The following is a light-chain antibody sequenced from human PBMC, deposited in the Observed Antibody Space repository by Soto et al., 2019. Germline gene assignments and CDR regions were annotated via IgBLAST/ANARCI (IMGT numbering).Light chain of an antibody. CDR1: SSDVGSNNY. J-gene: IGLJ1*01. CDR3: TSYTGRDPLLV. CDR2: DVT. Sequence: QSVLTQPASVSASPGQSITISCTGTSSDVGSNNYVSWYRQHPGRVPKLIIHDVTNRPSGVSNRFSGSKSGNTASLTISGLQAEDEGDYYCTSYTGRDPLLVFGTGTKVT. V-gene: IGLV2-14*03.